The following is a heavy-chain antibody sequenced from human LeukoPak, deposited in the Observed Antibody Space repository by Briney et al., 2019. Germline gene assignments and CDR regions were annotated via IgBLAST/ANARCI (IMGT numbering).Heavy chain of an antibody. CDR2: IIPIFGTA. V-gene: IGHV1-69*13. D-gene: IGHD2-2*01. J-gene: IGHJ6*03. CDR1: GGTFSSYA. Sequence: SVKVSCKASGGTFSSYANSWVRQAPGQRLEWMGGIIPIFGTAYYAQKLQSRVTITPDESPSTPYMEVSSLRSEDTAVYYCARVHCSSTSCYGNYYYYYMDVWGKGTTVTVSS. CDR3: ARVHCSSTSCYGNYYYYYMDV.